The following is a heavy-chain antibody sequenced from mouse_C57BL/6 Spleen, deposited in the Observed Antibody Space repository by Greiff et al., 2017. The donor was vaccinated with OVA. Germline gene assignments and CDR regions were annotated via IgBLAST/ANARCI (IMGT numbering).Heavy chain of an antibody. V-gene: IGHV3-6*01. D-gene: IGHD2-2*01. Sequence: ESGPGLVKPSQSLSLTCSVTGYSITSGYYWNWIRQFPGNKLEWMGYISYDGSNNYNPSLKNRISITRDTSKNQFFLKLNSVTTEDTATYYCARTGVYYGYAVYFDYWGQGTTLTVSS. CDR1: GYSITSGYY. CDR2: ISYDGSN. CDR3: ARTGVYYGYAVYFDY. J-gene: IGHJ2*01.